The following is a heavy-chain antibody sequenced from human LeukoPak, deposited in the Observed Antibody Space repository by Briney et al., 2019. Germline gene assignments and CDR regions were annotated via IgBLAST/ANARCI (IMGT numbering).Heavy chain of an antibody. J-gene: IGHJ3*01. CDR1: GFSLSTSGVG. CDR2: IYWNDDK. CDR3: AHSVARVTGPDTYYYDSSGYYS. V-gene: IGHV2-5*01. D-gene: IGHD3-22*01. Sequence: SGPTLVNPTQTLTLTCTFSGFSLSTSGVGVGWIRQPPGKALEWLALIYWNDDKRYSPSLKSRLTITKDTSKNQVVLTMTNMDPVDTATYYCAHSVARVTGPDTYYYDSSGYYSWGQGTMVTVSS.